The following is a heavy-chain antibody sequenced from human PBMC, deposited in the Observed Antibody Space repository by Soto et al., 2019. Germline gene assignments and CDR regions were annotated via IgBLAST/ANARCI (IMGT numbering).Heavy chain of an antibody. J-gene: IGHJ4*02. D-gene: IGHD3-9*01. CDR3: ARAHLRYFDPYYFDY. V-gene: IGHV4-30-4*01. CDR2: IYYSGST. CDR1: GGSISSGDYY. Sequence: SETLSLTCTVSGGSISSGDYYWSWSRQPPGKGLEWIGYIYYSGSTYYNPSLKSRVTISVDTSKNQFSLKLSSVTAADTAVYYCARAHLRYFDPYYFDYWGQGTLVTVSS.